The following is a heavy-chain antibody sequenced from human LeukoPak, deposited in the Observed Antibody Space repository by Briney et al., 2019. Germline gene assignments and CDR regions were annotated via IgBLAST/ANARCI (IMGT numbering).Heavy chain of an antibody. J-gene: IGHJ4*02. CDR3: AREGGSYKRVYDY. V-gene: IGHV3-21*01. Sequence: GGSLRLSCAASGFTFSSYSMKWVRQAPGKGLEWVSSISSSSSYIYYADSVKGRFTISRDNAKNSLYLQMNSLRAEDTAVYYCAREGGSYKRVYDYWGQGTLVTVSS. D-gene: IGHD1-26*01. CDR1: GFTFSSYS. CDR2: ISSSSSYI.